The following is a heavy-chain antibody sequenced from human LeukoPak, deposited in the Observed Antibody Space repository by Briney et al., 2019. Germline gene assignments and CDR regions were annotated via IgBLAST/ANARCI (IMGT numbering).Heavy chain of an antibody. J-gene: IGHJ4*02. CDR1: GGTFSSYT. Sequence: SVKVSCKASGGTFSSYTISWVPQAPGQGLEWMGRIIPILGIANYAQKFQGRVTITADKSTSTAYMELSSLRSEDTAVYYCARANVVPAGDFDYWGQGTLVTVSS. CDR2: IIPILGIA. CDR3: ARANVVPAGDFDY. V-gene: IGHV1-69*02. D-gene: IGHD2-2*01.